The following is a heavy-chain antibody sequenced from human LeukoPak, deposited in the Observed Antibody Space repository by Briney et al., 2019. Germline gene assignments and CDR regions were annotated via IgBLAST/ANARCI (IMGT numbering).Heavy chain of an antibody. Sequence: ASVKVSCKASGYTFTGYYMHWVRQAPGQGLEWMGGIIPIFGTANYAQKFQGRVTITADESTSTAYMELSSLRSEDTAVYYCARSVDTAMVTGWFDPWGQGTLVTVSS. CDR2: IIPIFGTA. V-gene: IGHV1-69*13. CDR1: GYTFTGYY. D-gene: IGHD5-18*01. J-gene: IGHJ5*02. CDR3: ARSVDTAMVTGWFDP.